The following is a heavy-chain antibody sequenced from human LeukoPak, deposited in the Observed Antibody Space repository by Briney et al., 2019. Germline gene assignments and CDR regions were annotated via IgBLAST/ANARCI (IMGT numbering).Heavy chain of an antibody. Sequence: PGRSLRLSCAASGFTSSSYAMHWVRQGPGKGLEWVAVISYDGSNKYYADSVKGRFTISRDNSKNTLYLQMNSLRAEDTAVYYCARAATIVVVIAYYFDYWGQGTLVTVSS. CDR2: ISYDGSNK. CDR1: GFTSSSYA. CDR3: ARAATIVVVIAYYFDY. V-gene: IGHV3-30-3*01. J-gene: IGHJ4*02. D-gene: IGHD3-22*01.